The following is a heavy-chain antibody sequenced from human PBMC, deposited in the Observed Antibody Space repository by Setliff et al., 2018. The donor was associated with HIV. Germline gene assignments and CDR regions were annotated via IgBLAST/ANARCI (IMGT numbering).Heavy chain of an antibody. CDR2: INPNSGDT. CDR1: GYTFSAYN. Sequence: ASVKVSCKASGYTFSAYNMHWVRQAPGQGLEWMGWINPNSGDTNYAQKFQGGVTLTRDTSITTAYMELRRLTSDDTAVYYCARDYIHVFDIWGQGTMVTVSS. V-gene: IGHV1-2*02. J-gene: IGHJ3*02. CDR3: ARDYIHVFDI.